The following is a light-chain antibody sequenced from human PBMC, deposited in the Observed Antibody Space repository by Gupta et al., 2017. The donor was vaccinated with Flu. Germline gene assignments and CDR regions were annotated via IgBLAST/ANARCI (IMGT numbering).Light chain of an antibody. Sequence: SLGERANINCKSSQRRVDGSDSKNYLAWYQQKAGQPPKLLIDWASAREAGVPDRFSGGGSGTEFTLTISSLQAEDVAVYYCQQYYDTEITFGQGTRLEIK. J-gene: IGKJ5*01. CDR1: QRRVDGSDSKNY. V-gene: IGKV4-1*01. CDR3: QQYYDTEIT. CDR2: WAS.